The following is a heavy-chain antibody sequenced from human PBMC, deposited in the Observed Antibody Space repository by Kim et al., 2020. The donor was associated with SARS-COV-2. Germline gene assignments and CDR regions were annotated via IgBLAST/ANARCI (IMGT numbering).Heavy chain of an antibody. V-gene: IGHV4-34*01. CDR1: GGSFSGYY. D-gene: IGHD3-22*01. Sequence: SETLSLTCAVYGGSFSGYYWSWIRQPPGKGLEWIGEINHSGSTNYNPSLKSRVTISVDTSKNQFSLKLSSVTAADTAVYYCARWGVFYYDSSGYYYAFDYWGQRTLVTVSS. CDR2: INHSGST. J-gene: IGHJ4*02. CDR3: ARWGVFYYDSSGYYYAFDY.